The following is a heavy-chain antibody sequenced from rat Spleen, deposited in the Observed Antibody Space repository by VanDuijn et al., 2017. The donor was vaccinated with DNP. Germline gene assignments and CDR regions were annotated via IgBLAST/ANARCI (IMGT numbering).Heavy chain of an antibody. J-gene: IGHJ2*01. D-gene: IGHD1-5*01. CDR3: TKYGRYNSFDD. Sequence: EVQLVESGGGLVQPGRSLKLSCAASGFTFSAYYMAWVRQAPAKGLEWVAYIGSPAYAPYYADSVKGRITIARDNAKSTLYLQMDSLRSEDTATYYCTKYGRYNSFDDWGQGIMVTVSS. CDR2: IGSPAYAP. CDR1: GFTFSAYY. V-gene: IGHV5-27*01.